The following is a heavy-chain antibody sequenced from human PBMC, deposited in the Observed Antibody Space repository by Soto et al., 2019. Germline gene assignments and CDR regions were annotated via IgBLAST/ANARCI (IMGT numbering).Heavy chain of an antibody. J-gene: IGHJ6*02. CDR1: GFTFSSHS. CDR3: ARGRYSSSWYGHYYYYYGMDV. D-gene: IGHD6-13*01. Sequence: GGSLRLSCAASGFTFSSHSMKWVRQAPGKGLECISNIKPDGSEKWYVDSVKGRFTISRENAKNSLYLQMNSLRAGDTAVYYCARGRYSSSWYGHYYYYYGMDVWGQGTTVTVSS. CDR2: IKPDGSEK. V-gene: IGHV3-7*01.